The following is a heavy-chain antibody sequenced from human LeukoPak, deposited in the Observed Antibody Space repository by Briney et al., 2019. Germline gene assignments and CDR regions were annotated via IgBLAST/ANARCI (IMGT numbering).Heavy chain of an antibody. CDR1: GFTFSSYA. CDR2: ISGSGGST. V-gene: IGHV3-23*01. J-gene: IGHJ4*02. Sequence: GGSLRLSCAASGFTFSSYAMSWVRQAPGKGLEWVSAISGSGGSTYYADSVKGRFTISRDNSKNTLYLQMNSLRAEDTAVYYCAKSTPDPFIAVVGRGDYGGKETLVTVPS. D-gene: IGHD6-19*01. CDR3: AKSTPDPFIAVVGRGDY.